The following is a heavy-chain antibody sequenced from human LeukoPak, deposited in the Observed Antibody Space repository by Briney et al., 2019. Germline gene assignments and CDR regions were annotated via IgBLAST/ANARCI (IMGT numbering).Heavy chain of an antibody. Sequence: PGGSLRLSCAASGFTFSSYSMSWVRQAPGKGLEWVSSISSSSSYIYYADSVKGRFTISRDNAKNSLYLQMNSLRAEDTAVYYCARDYGDYVYGMDVWGQGTTVTVSS. D-gene: IGHD4-17*01. V-gene: IGHV3-21*01. J-gene: IGHJ6*02. CDR2: ISSSSSYI. CDR3: ARDYGDYVYGMDV. CDR1: GFTFSSYS.